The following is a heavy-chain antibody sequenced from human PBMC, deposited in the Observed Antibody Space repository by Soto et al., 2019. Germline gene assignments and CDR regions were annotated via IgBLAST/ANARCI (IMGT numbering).Heavy chain of an antibody. Sequence: SVKVSCKASGGTFSSYAISWVRQAPGQGLEWMGGIIPIFGTANYAQKFQGRVTITADESTSTAYMELSSLRSEDTAVYYCARVSGYYCGSGQYYYYGMDVWGQGTTVTVSS. J-gene: IGHJ6*02. V-gene: IGHV1-69*13. D-gene: IGHD3-10*01. CDR2: IIPIFGTA. CDR3: ARVSGYYCGSGQYYYYGMDV. CDR1: GGTFSSYA.